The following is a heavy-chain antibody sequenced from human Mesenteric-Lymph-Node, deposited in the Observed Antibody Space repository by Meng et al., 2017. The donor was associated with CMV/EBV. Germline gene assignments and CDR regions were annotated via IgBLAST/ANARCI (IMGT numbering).Heavy chain of an antibody. CDR1: GLTFSTYS. J-gene: IGHJ6*02. D-gene: IGHD6-13*01. CDR2: ISDSGSAI. V-gene: IGHV3-48*04. CDR3: ARDSSSWTYYQYYGMDV. Sequence: GGSLRLSCAVSGLTFSTYSMNWVRQSPGNGLEWVSYISDSGSAIHYADSVKGRFTISRDNAKNSLYLQMNTLRAEDTAVYYCARDSSSWTYYQYYGMDVWGQGTTVTVSS.